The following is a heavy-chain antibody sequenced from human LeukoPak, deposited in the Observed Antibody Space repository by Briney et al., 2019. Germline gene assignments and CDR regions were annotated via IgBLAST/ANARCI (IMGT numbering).Heavy chain of an antibody. D-gene: IGHD3-22*01. CDR3: ARDRPLYDSSGYCDY. V-gene: IGHV1-46*01. J-gene: IGHJ4*02. CDR1: GYTLTSYY. CDR2: INPSGGST. Sequence: ASVKVSCKASGYTLTSYYMHWVRQAPGQGLEWMGIINPSGGSTSYAQKFQGRVTMTRDTSTSAVYMELSSLRSEDTAVYYCARDRPLYDSSGYCDYWGQGTLVTVSS.